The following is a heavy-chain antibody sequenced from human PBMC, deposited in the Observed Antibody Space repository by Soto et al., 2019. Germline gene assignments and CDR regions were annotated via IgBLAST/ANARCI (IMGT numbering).Heavy chain of an antibody. CDR2: IYSSGSN. CDR1: GDSISSTY. CDR3: ARGYESGYTFGHDL. Sequence: QVQLHESGPGLVKPSATLSLTCTVSGDSISSTYRSWVRQPAGRGLEWIGRIYSSGSNNYNPSLESRVTMSVDTSKNQFSLTLRSVTAADTAVYFCARGYESGYTFGHDLWGQGTLVTVSS. J-gene: IGHJ5*02. D-gene: IGHD3-3*01. V-gene: IGHV4-4*07.